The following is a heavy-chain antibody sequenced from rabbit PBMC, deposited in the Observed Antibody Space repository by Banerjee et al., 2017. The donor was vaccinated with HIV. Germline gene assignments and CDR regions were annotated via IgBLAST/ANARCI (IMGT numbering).Heavy chain of an antibody. Sequence: QQQLEESGGGLVKPGGTLTLTCKASGFSFSSSYWMCWVRQAPGKGLECIACIYISSNKIAYASWAKGRFTISKTSSTTVTLQLTSLTDADTATYFCARDLVAGVGDLWGPGTLVTVS. CDR1: GFSFSSSYW. CDR3: ARDLVAGVGDL. J-gene: IGHJ4*01. V-gene: IGHV1S45*01. CDR2: IYISSNKI. D-gene: IGHD4-1*01.